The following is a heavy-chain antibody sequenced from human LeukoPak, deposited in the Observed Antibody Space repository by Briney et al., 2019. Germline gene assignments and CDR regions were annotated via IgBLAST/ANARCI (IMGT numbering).Heavy chain of an antibody. CDR3: ARPTGGSYQKDAFDI. CDR1: GYTFTSYG. J-gene: IGHJ3*02. Sequence: GASVKVSCKASGYTFTSYGISWVRQAPGQGLEWMGWISAYDGNTNYAQKLQGRVTMTTDTSTSTAYMELRSLRSDDTAVYYCARPTGGSYQKDAFDIWGQGTMVTVSS. V-gene: IGHV1-18*01. D-gene: IGHD1-26*01. CDR2: ISAYDGNT.